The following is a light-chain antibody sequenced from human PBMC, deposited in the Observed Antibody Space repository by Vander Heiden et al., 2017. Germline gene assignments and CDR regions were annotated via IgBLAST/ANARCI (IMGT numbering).Light chain of an antibody. CDR1: QGISSY. Sequence: DIQLTQSPSFLSASVGDRVTITCRASQGISSYLAWYQQKPGKAPKLLIYAASTLQSGVPSRFSGSGSGTEFTLTISSLQPEDFATYYCQQLNSYPRVTFGQGTKLXIK. CDR2: AAS. CDR3: QQLNSYPRVT. V-gene: IGKV1-9*01. J-gene: IGKJ2*01.